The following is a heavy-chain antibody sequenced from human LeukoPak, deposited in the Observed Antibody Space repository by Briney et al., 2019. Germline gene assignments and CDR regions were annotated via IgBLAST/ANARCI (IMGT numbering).Heavy chain of an antibody. J-gene: IGHJ4*02. CDR1: GFTFSSYG. CDR2: ISYDGSNK. D-gene: IGHD4-17*01. CDR3: AKDSNYGDYVGAFDY. Sequence: GGSLRLSCAASGFTFSSYGMHWVRQAPGKGLEWVAVISYDGSNKYYADSVKGRFTISRDNSKNTLYLQMNSLRAEDTAVYYCAKDSNYGDYVGAFDYWGQGTLVTVSS. V-gene: IGHV3-30*18.